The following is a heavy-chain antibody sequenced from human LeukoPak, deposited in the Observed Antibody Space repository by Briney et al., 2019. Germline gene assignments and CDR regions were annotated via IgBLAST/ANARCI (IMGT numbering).Heavy chain of an antibody. J-gene: IGHJ6*03. CDR1: GYSFISYW. D-gene: IGHD5-18*01. CDR3: ARLSGYIYELYYMDV. CDR2: IYPGDSDT. Sequence: GESLQISCKGSGYSFISYWIGWVRQMPGKGLEWMGIIYPGDSDTRYSPSFPGQVTISADKSISTAYLQWSSLKASDTAMYYCARLSGYIYELYYMDVWGKGTTVIVSS. V-gene: IGHV5-51*01.